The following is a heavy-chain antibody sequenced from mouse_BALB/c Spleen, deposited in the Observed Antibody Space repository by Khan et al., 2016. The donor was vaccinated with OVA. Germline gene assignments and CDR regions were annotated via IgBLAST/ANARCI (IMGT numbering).Heavy chain of an antibody. CDR3: TRSITRAKGVYYAMDY. D-gene: IGHD1-2*01. Sequence: EVELVQSGGDLVKPGGSLKLSCAASGFTFSNYGMSWVRQTPDKRLEWVAPISSCCDYTYFPDRVRGRFTISRANSKNTLYLQMINLKSEDTDMYEGTRSITRAKGVYYAMDYWGQGTSVTVSS. CDR1: GFTFSNYG. V-gene: IGHV5-6*01. J-gene: IGHJ4*01. CDR2: ISSCCDYT.